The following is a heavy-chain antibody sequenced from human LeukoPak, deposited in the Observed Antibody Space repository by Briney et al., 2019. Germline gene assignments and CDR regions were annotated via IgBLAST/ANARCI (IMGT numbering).Heavy chain of an antibody. CDR2: INHSGST. V-gene: IGHV4-34*01. CDR1: GGSFSGYY. J-gene: IGHJ3*02. D-gene: IGHD3-3*01. CDR3: ARDGRFPRRTFDI. Sequence: SETLSLTCAVYGGSFSGYYWSWIRQPPGKGLEWIGEINHSGSTNYNPSLKSRVTISVDTSKNQFSLKLSSVTAADTAVYYCARDGRFPRRTFDIWGQGTMVTVSS.